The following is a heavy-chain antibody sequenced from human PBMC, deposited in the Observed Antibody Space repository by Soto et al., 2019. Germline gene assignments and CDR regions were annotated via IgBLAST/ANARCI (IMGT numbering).Heavy chain of an antibody. D-gene: IGHD6-19*01. Sequence: QVQLQESGPGLVKPSETLSLTCTVSGGSISSDYWSWIRQPPGKGLEWIGYIYYSGSTNYNPSLKSRVTISVDTYKNQCSLKLSSVTAADTAVYYCARVLRGWWIFDYWGQGTLVTVSS. CDR2: IYYSGST. CDR1: GGSISSDY. CDR3: ARVLRGWWIFDY. V-gene: IGHV4-59*01. J-gene: IGHJ4*02.